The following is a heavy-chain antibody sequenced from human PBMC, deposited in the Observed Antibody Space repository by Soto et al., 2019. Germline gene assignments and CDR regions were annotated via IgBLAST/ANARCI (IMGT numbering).Heavy chain of an antibody. CDR2: IIPIFPTP. V-gene: IGHV1-69*12. J-gene: IGHJ6*04. CDR1: GGTFGNSA. Sequence: QVQLVQSGAEVKKPGSSVTVSCKASGGTFGNSAISWVRQAPGQGLEWMGGIIPIFPTPDYAQKLQGRVTITAAESTRRGYEELTSLRSEDTSVNYCARDKDCQQIGGNYYYGMGVWGKGTTVTVPS. CDR3: ARDKDCQQIGGNYYYGMGV. D-gene: IGHD1-26*01.